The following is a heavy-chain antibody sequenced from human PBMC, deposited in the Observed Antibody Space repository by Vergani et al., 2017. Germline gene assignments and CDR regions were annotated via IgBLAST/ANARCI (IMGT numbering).Heavy chain of an antibody. CDR1: GGSISNSNYY. Sequence: QLQLQESGPGLVKPSETLSLTCTVSGGSISNSNYYWGWIRQPPGKGLAWIGSIYYSGRTYYRPSLKGRVTISVDTSKNQFSLKVSSVTAADTAVYYCARQSTTDDAFDIWGQGTMVTVSS. CDR3: ARQSTTDDAFDI. J-gene: IGHJ3*02. V-gene: IGHV4-39*01. D-gene: IGHD4-17*01. CDR2: IYYSGRT.